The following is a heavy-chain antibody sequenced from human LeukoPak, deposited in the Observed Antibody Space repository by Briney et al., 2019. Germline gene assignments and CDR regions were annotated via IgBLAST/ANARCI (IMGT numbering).Heavy chain of an antibody. V-gene: IGHV3-48*03. J-gene: IGHJ4*02. CDR1: GFTFSTYE. D-gene: IGHD1-1*01. CDR3: AREGGWATTANDY. CDR2: ISGSGSTI. Sequence: GGSLRLSCTASGFTFSTYEMNWVRQAPGKGLEWVSYISGSGSTIYYADSVKGRFTISRDNAKNSLYLQMSCLRAEDTALYYCAREGGWATTANDYWGQGTLVTVSS.